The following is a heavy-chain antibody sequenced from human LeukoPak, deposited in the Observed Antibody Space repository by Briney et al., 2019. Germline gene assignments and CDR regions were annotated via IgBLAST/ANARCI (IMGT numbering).Heavy chain of an antibody. J-gene: IGHJ4*02. Sequence: KSSETLSLTCTVSGGSISNYYWSWIRQPAGKGLEWIGRLYTTGSTTYNPSLKSRVTMSVDTSKNQFSLKLSSVTAADTAVYYCAKDLDIVATTYFDYWGQGTLVTVSS. CDR3: AKDLDIVATTYFDY. D-gene: IGHD5-12*01. V-gene: IGHV4-4*07. CDR1: GGSISNYY. CDR2: LYTTGST.